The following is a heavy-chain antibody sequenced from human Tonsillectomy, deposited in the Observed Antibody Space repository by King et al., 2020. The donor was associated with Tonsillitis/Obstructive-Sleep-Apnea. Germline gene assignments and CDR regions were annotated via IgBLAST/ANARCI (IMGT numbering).Heavy chain of an antibody. CDR2: INHSGGT. CDR3: ARDKIVVLSVAIPSYFDY. Sequence: VQLQQWGAGLLKPSETLSLTCAVYCGSFSGSYWSWIRQPPGQGLEWMGEINHSGGTTYNPSLKSRVTISLDTSKNQFSLKLTSVTAADTAVYYCARDKIVVLSVAIPSYFDYWGQGTLVTVSS. D-gene: IGHD2-2*01. V-gene: IGHV4-34*01. J-gene: IGHJ4*02. CDR1: CGSFSGSY.